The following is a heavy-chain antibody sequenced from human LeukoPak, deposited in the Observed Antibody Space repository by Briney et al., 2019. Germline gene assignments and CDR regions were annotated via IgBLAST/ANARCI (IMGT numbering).Heavy chain of an antibody. CDR2: FKEDGSQT. D-gene: IGHD2-21*01. J-gene: IGHJ4*02. Sequence: GGSLRLSCVASGFTFSRSWMDWVRQAPGKGLEWVANFKEDGSQTYYVDSAKGRFTISRDNAKNSLYLQMDSLRVEDTAIYYCANSLDYWGRGTLVTVSS. CDR3: ANSLDY. CDR1: GFTFSRSW. V-gene: IGHV3-7*01.